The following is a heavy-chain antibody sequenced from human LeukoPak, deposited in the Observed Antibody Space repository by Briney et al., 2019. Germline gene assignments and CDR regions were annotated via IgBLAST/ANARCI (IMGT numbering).Heavy chain of an antibody. V-gene: IGHV1-2*02. Sequence: GASVKVSCKASGYTFTGYYMHWVRQAPGQGPEWMGWINPNSGGTNYAQKFQGRVTMTRDTSISTAYMELSRLRSDDTAVYYCARGSRHYYDSSGSSNWFDPWGQGTLVTVSS. D-gene: IGHD3-22*01. CDR3: ARGSRHYYDSSGSSNWFDP. CDR2: INPNSGGT. J-gene: IGHJ5*02. CDR1: GYTFTGYY.